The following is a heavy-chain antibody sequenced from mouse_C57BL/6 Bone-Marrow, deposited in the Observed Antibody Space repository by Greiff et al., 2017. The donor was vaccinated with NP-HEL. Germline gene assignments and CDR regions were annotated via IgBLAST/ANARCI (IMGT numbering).Heavy chain of an antibody. J-gene: IGHJ2*01. D-gene: IGHD2-2*01. CDR3: ATLYYGYDEDYFDY. CDR1: GYTFTSYD. CDR2: IYPRDGST. Sequence: QVQLQQPGAELVKPGASVKMSCKASGYTFTSYDINWVKQRPGQGLEWIGWIYPRDGSTKYNEKFKGKATLTVDTSSSTAYMELHSLTSEDSAVYFCATLYYGYDEDYFDYWGQGTTLTVSS. V-gene: IGHV1-85*01.